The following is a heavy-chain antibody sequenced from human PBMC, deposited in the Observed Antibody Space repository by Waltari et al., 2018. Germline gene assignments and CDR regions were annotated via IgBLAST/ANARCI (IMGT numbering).Heavy chain of an antibody. Sequence: QLQLQESGPGLVKPSETLSLTCTVSGGSISSSSYYWGWIRQPPGKGLEWIGSIYYSGSTYYNPSLKSRVTISVDTSKNQFSLKLSSVTAADTAVYYCAKPYSSSPDDYFDYWGQGTLVTVSS. CDR3: AKPYSSSPDDYFDY. CDR1: GGSISSSSYY. D-gene: IGHD6-6*01. V-gene: IGHV4-39*07. J-gene: IGHJ4*02. CDR2: IYYSGST.